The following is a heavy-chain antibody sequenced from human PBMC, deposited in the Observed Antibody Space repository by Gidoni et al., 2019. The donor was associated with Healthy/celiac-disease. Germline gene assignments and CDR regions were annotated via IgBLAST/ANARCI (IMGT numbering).Heavy chain of an antibody. V-gene: IGHV4-34*01. Sequence: QVQLQQWGAGLLKHSETLSLTCAGYGGSFSGYYWSWIRQPPGKGLEWIGEINHRGSTNYNPSLKSRVTISVDTSKNQFSLKLSSVTAADTAVYYCARGYKKGRYGSFDYWGQGTLVTVSS. CDR2: INHRGST. J-gene: IGHJ4*02. D-gene: IGHD5-18*01. CDR1: GGSFSGYY. CDR3: ARGYKKGRYGSFDY.